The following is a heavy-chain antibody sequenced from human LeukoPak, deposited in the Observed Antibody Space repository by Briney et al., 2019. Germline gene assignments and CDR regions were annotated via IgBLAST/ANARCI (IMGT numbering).Heavy chain of an antibody. CDR1: GFTFSSYA. D-gene: IGHD5-18*01. Sequence: GGSLRLSCAASGFTFSSYAMSWVRQAPGKGLEWVSAISGSGGSTYYADSVKGRFTISRGNAKNSLYLQMNSLRAEDTAVYYCARGIQPLPEPNDYWGQGTLVTVSS. V-gene: IGHV3-23*01. J-gene: IGHJ4*02. CDR2: ISGSGGST. CDR3: ARGIQPLPEPNDY.